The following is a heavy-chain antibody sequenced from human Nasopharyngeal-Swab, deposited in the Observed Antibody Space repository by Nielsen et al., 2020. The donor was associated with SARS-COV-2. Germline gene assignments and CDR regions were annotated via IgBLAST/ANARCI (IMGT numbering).Heavy chain of an antibody. V-gene: IGHV1-8*01. CDR1: GYTFTSYD. CDR2: MNPNTGNT. CDR3: ARGGVGAVGGALDY. Sequence: ASVKVSCKASGYTFTSYDINWMRQATGQGLEWMGWMNPNTGNTGFAQKFQGRVTMTRNTSIRTAYMELSSLRSEDTAVYYCARGGVGAVGGALDYWGQGTQVTVSS. D-gene: IGHD1-26*01. J-gene: IGHJ4*02.